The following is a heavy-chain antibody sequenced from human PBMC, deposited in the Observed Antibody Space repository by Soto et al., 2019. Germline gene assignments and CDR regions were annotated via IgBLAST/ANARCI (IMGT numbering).Heavy chain of an antibody. V-gene: IGHV3-72*01. D-gene: IGHD1-7*01. CDR1: GFSLSDHF. CDR2: ISNRFESSTT. J-gene: IGHJ4*02. CDR3: AGEVGRSWNYGHCDY. Sequence: EVQLVESGGGLVQPGGSLRLSCAGSGFSLSDHFMDWFRQAPGKGLEWVGRISNRFESSTTDFAGSVKGRITISSYEAXXLRDGQMNSLKIEDTPVYDCAGEVGRSWNYGHCDYWGQGTLVSVSS.